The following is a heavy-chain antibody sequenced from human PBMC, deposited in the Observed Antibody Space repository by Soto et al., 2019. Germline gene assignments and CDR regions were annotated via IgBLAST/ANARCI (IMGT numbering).Heavy chain of an antibody. V-gene: IGHV3-21*01. CDR1: GFTFSSYS. CDR2: ISSSSSYI. J-gene: IGHJ4*02. D-gene: IGHD3-10*01. Sequence: EVQLVESGGGLVKPGGSLRLSCAASGFTFSSYSMNWVRQAPGKGLEWVSSISSSSSYIYYADTVKGRFTISRDNAKNSLYLHMNSLRAEDTAVYYCARDFFGGSSFMATENDYWGQGTLVTVSS. CDR3: ARDFFGGSSFMATENDY.